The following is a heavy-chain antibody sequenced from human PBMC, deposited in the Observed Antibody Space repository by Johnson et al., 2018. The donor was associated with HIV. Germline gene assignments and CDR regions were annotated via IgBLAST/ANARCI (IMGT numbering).Heavy chain of an antibody. Sequence: EVQLVESGGGVVQPGRSLRLSCAASGFTFGSYAMHWVRQAPGKGLEWVANIKQDGSEKYYVDSVKGRFTISRDSAKNSLYLQMNSLRAEDTAVYYCARHWAAAGRDAFDIWGQGTMVTVSS. CDR2: IKQDGSEK. CDR3: ARHWAAAGRDAFDI. V-gene: IGHV3-7*03. D-gene: IGHD6-13*01. J-gene: IGHJ3*02. CDR1: GFTFGSYA.